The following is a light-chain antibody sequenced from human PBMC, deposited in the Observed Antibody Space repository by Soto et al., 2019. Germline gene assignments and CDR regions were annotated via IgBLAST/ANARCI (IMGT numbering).Light chain of an antibody. CDR2: AAS. J-gene: IGKJ3*01. CDR3: QQSYSTPAT. CDR1: QIISSY. Sequence: DIQMTQSPSSLSASVGDRVTITCRASQIISSYLNWYQQKPGKAPKLLIYAASSLQSGVPSRFSGSGSGTDFTLTISSLQPEDVATYYCQQSYSTPATFGPGTKVDIK. V-gene: IGKV1-39*01.